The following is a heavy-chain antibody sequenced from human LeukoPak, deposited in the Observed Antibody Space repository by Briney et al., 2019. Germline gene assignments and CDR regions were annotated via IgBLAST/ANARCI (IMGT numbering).Heavy chain of an antibody. Sequence: GGSLRLSCEASGITFSTYAMSWVRQAPGEGLDWVSGINTGGATYYAGSVRGRFTISRDNSKNTLYLQMNSLRAEDTALYYCATSPVSVAGLRPKFDYWGQGALVTVSS. CDR3: ATSPVSVAGLRPKFDY. J-gene: IGHJ4*02. V-gene: IGHV3-23*01. CDR1: GITFSTYA. D-gene: IGHD5-12*01. CDR2: INTGGAT.